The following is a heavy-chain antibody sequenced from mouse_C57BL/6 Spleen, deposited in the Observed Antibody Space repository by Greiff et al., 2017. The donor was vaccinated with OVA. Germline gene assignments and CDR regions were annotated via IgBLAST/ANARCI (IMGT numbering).Heavy chain of an antibody. Sequence: SGAELVRPGTSVKVSCKASGYAFTNYLIEWVKQRPGQGLEWIGVINPGSGGTNYNEKFKGKATLTADKSSSTAYMQLSSLTSEDSAVYFCARGGGNPYYFDYWGQGTTLTVSS. CDR3: ARGGGNPYYFDY. J-gene: IGHJ2*01. D-gene: IGHD2-1*01. CDR1: GYAFTNYL. V-gene: IGHV1-54*01. CDR2: INPGSGGT.